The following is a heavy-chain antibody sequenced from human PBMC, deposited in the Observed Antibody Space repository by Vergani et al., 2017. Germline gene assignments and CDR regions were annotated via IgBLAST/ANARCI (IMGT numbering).Heavy chain of an antibody. CDR3: VGGDGYCSGGSCYSGLD. D-gene: IGHD2-15*01. CDR2: ISSSGSTI. Sequence: EVQLVESGGGLVQPGGSLRLSCAASGFTFSSYEMNWVRQAPGKGLEWVSYISSSGSTIYYADSVKGRFTISRDNAQKSLYLQMNSRRAEDTAVYYCVGGDGYCSGGSCYSGLDWGQGTLVTVSS. CDR1: GFTFSSYE. J-gene: IGHJ4*02. V-gene: IGHV3-48*03.